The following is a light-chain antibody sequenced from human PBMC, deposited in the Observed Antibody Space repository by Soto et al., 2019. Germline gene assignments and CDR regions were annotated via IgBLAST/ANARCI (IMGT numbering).Light chain of an antibody. CDR2: TAS. J-gene: IGKJ2*01. CDR3: QLYGSSPPYI. Sequence: EIVFTQSPGTVTMSPWERSTLSCRASQSVSSSSLAWYQQRPGQAPRLLIFTASSRATGTPDRFSGSGSGTDFTLTISRLEPEDFAVYYCQLYGSSPPYIFGPGTKVDIK. V-gene: IGKV3-20*01. CDR1: QSVSSSS.